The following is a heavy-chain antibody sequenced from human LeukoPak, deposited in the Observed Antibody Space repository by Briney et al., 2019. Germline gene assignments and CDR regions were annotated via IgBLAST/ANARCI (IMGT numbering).Heavy chain of an antibody. V-gene: IGHV4-4*07. J-gene: IGHJ4*02. CDR3: ARTPIYYFDNSGYYN. CDR1: GGSINNYY. D-gene: IGHD3-22*01. Sequence: SGTLSLTCTVSGGSINNYYWSWIRQPAGKGLEWIGLIYSSGSTSYNPSLKSRVTMSVDTSKKQFSLRLSSVTAADTAVYYCARTPIYYFDNSGYYNWGQGTLVTVSS. CDR2: IYSSGST.